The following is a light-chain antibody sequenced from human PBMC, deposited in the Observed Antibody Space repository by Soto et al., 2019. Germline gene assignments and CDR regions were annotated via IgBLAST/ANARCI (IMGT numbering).Light chain of an antibody. CDR1: NSNIGAGFG. J-gene: IGLJ2*01. CDR3: QSFDINVLALI. V-gene: IGLV1-40*01. Sequence: QAVVTQPPSVSGAPGQRVTISCTGSNSNIGAGFGVQWYQQFPRTAPRLLIYSNTNPPSGVPDRFSASKSGTSASLAIAGLRAEDEADYYCQSFDINVLALIFGVGTKLTVL. CDR2: SNT.